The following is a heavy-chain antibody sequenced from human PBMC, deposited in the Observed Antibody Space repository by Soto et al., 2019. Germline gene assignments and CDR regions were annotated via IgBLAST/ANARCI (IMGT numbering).Heavy chain of an antibody. CDR2: IYPGESDT. Sequence: GESLKISCKGSGYSFTSYWIGWVRQMPGKNLEWMGIIYPGESDTRYSPSIQGHVTISADKSISTAYLQWISLKSSGTSMYYCARQMQQLGNYYYYGMDVWGQGTTVTVSS. D-gene: IGHD6-13*01. V-gene: IGHV5-51*01. CDR3: ARQMQQLGNYYYYGMDV. CDR1: GYSFTSYW. J-gene: IGHJ6*02.